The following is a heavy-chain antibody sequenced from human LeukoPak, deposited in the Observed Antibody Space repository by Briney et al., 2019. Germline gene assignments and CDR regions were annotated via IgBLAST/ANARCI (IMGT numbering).Heavy chain of an antibody. CDR3: AKEPYSGSYWPFRD. D-gene: IGHD1-26*01. J-gene: IGHJ4*02. CDR2: ISGSGGST. V-gene: IGHV3-23*01. CDR1: GFTFSSYS. Sequence: GGSLRLSCAASGFTFSSYSMNWVRQAPGKGLEWVSAISGSGGSTYYADSVKGRFTISRDNSKNTLYLQMNSLRAEDTAVYYCAKEPYSGSYWPFRDWGQGTLVTVSS.